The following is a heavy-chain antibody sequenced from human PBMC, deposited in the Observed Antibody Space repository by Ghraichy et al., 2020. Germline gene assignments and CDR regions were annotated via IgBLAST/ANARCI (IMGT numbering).Heavy chain of an antibody. CDR2: ITSDGSST. J-gene: IGHJ4*02. V-gene: IGHV3-74*01. Sequence: GESPNISCAASGFTFSNNWMHWVRQVPGKGLVSVSLITSDGSSTTYADSVRGRFTVSRDNAKNTMYLQMNSLRVEDTGVYYCARETEYLGNWGQGTLVTVSS. D-gene: IGHD1-14*01. CDR3: ARETEYLGN. CDR1: GFTFSNNW.